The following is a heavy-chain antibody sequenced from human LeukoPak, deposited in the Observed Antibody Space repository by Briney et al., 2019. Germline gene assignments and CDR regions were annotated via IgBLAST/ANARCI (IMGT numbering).Heavy chain of an antibody. CDR3: ARDRLGGDLTGESLY. Sequence: AAVKVSCKASGYPFDNFGLTWVRQAPGQGLEWMGWIIAYNGNTHYAQKFRGRLTMTTDTSTTTAYLELRSLKSDDTAVYYCARDRLGGDLTGESLYWGQGTLVTVSS. CDR1: GYPFDNFG. J-gene: IGHJ4*02. CDR2: IIAYNGNT. V-gene: IGHV1-18*01. D-gene: IGHD4-17*01.